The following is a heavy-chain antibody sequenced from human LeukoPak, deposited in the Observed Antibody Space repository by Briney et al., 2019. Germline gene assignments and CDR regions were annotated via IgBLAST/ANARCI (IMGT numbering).Heavy chain of an antibody. CDR2: ISGSGGST. Sequence: GGSLRLSCAASGFTFNSYAMSWVRQAPGKGLEWVSAISGSGGSTYYADSVKGRFTISRDNSKNTLYLQMNSLRAEDTAVYYCVKAQYGDPPFIPGAYHYYYGMDVWGQGTTVTVSS. J-gene: IGHJ6*02. V-gene: IGHV3-23*01. CDR1: GFTFNSYA. D-gene: IGHD4-17*01. CDR3: VKAQYGDPPFIPGAYHYYYGMDV.